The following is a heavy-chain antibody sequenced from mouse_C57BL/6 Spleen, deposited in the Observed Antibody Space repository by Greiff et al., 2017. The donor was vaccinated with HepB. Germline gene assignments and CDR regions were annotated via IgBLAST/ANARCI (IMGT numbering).Heavy chain of an antibody. CDR3: ARLPYKDGAMDY. Sequence: EVQLVESGGGLVQPGGSLKLSCAASGFTFSDYYMYWVRQTPEKRLEWVAYISTGGGSTYYPNTVKGRCTISRDNAKNTLYLQMSRLKSEDTAVYYCARLPYKDGAMDYWGQGTSVTVSS. CDR2: ISTGGGST. J-gene: IGHJ4*01. D-gene: IGHD2-10*01. CDR1: GFTFSDYY. V-gene: IGHV5-12*01.